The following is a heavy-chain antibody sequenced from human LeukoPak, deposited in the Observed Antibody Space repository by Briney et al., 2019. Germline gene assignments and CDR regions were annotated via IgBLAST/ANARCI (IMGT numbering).Heavy chain of an antibody. D-gene: IGHD5-18*01. V-gene: IGHV4-34*01. J-gene: IGHJ4*02. CDR2: INHSGST. CDR1: GGSFSGYY. Sequence: SETLSLTCAVYGGSFSGYYWSWIRQPPGKGLEWIGEINHSGSTNYNPSLKSRVTISVDTSKNQFSLKLSSVTAADTAVYYCAREMGGYSYGYAAFGYWGQGTLVTVSS. CDR3: AREMGGYSYGYAAFGY.